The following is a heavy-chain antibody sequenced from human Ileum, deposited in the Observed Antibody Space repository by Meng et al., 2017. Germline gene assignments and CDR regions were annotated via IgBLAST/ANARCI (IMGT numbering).Heavy chain of an antibody. CDR3: ARYRSGSSDY. CDR1: GFTFRSYG. V-gene: IGHV3-33*01. CDR2: IWFDGSKT. J-gene: IGHJ4*02. D-gene: IGHD6-19*01. Sequence: QEHLVESGGGVVQPGTSLSLSCAASGFTFRSYGMHWVRQAPGKGLEWVAVIWFDGSKTYYADSVKGRFTVSRDNSKNTLYLQMNSLRADDTAVYYCARYRSGSSDYWGPGTLVTVSS.